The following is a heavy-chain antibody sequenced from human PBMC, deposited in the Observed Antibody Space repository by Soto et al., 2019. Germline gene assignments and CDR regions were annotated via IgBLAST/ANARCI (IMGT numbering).Heavy chain of an antibody. CDR2: ISNNGAHT. Sequence: PGGSLRQSFAASEFACSDYERHWVRQAPGKGLEYVSGISNNGAHTDYAKSVRGRFTISRDNSENTLYLQMGSLRAEDMALYYCARRGYGSRWPNVYMDVWGKGTTVTVSS. V-gene: IGHV3-64*01. CDR3: ARRGYGSRWPNVYMDV. CDR1: EFACSDYE. D-gene: IGHD6-13*01. J-gene: IGHJ6*03.